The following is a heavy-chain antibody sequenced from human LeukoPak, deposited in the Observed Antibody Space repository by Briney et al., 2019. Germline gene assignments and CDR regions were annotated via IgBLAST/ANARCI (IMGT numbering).Heavy chain of an antibody. Sequence: SETLSLTCTVSGGSISSYYWIWIRQPPGKGLEWIGYIYSSGSTNYNPSLKSRVTISVDTSKNQFSLKLSSVTAADTAVYYCARDRARGVMAAFEIWGQGTMVTVSS. CDR2: IYSSGST. CDR1: GGSISSYY. J-gene: IGHJ3*02. CDR3: ARDRARGVMAAFEI. D-gene: IGHD3-10*01. V-gene: IGHV4-59*01.